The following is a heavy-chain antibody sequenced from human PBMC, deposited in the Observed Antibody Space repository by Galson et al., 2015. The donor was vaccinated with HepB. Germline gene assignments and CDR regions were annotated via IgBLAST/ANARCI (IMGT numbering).Heavy chain of an antibody. CDR1: EFAFGSFS. D-gene: IGHD3/OR15-3a*01. Sequence: SLRLSCAASEFAFGSFSMNWVRQAPGKGLEWVSSITSSSSLIYYADSVKGRFTISRGNAKNSLFLQMNSLRAEDTAVYYCATTFGLVSHTYTMDVWGHGTTVTVSS. V-gene: IGHV3-21*01. J-gene: IGHJ6*02. CDR3: ATTFGLVSHTYTMDV. CDR2: ITSSSSLI.